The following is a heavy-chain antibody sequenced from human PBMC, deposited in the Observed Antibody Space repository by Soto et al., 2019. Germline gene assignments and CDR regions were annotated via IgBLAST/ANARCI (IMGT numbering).Heavy chain of an antibody. D-gene: IGHD2-15*01. J-gene: IGHJ6*03. CDR2: IYSGGST. CDR3: ARGIAGYCSGGSCYGGDYYYYMDV. CDR1: GFTVSSNY. Sequence: GSLRLSCAASGFTVSSNYMSWVRQAPGKGLEWVSVIYSGGSTYYADSVKGRFTISRDNSKNTLYLQMNSLRAEDTAVYYCARGIAGYCSGGSCYGGDYYYYMDVWGKGTTVTVSS. V-gene: IGHV3-66*01.